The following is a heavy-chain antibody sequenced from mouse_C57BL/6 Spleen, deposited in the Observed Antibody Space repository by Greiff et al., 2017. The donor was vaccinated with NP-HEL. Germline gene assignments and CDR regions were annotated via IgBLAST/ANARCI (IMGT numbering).Heavy chain of an antibody. D-gene: IGHD3-2*02. V-gene: IGHV1-76*01. CDR2: IYPGSGNT. Sequence: VQLQQSGAELVRPGASVKLSCKASGYTFTDYYINWVKQRPGQGLEWIARIYPGSGNTYYNEKFKGKATLTAEKSSSTAYMQLSSLTSEDSAVYFCARSSEAKDYWGQGTTLTVSS. J-gene: IGHJ2*01. CDR1: GYTFTDYY. CDR3: ARSSEAKDY.